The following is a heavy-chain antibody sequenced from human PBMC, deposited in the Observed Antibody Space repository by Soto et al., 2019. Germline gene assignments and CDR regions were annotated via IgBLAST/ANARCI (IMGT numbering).Heavy chain of an antibody. CDR1: GFTFSTYA. D-gene: IGHD4-17*01. CDR3: AHPRGYGVFDAYDI. V-gene: IGHV3-23*01. Sequence: GSLRLSCVASGFTFSTYAMSWVRQAPGKGLEWVSALTPSGGETYYADSVKGRFTISRDNSMNALYLQMNSLRIEDTAVYYCAHPRGYGVFDAYDIWGQGTMVTVSS. CDR2: LTPSGGET. J-gene: IGHJ3*02.